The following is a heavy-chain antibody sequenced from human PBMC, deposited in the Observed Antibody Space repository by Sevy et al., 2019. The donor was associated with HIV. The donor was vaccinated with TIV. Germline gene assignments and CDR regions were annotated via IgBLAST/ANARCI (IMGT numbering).Heavy chain of an antibody. D-gene: IGHD6-19*01. CDR3: ARDAKYSSGWSDYFDY. CDR2: IYTSGST. Sequence: SETLSLTCTVSGGSISSYYWSWIRQPAGKGLEWIGRIYTSGSTNYNPSLKSRVTMSVDMSKNQFSLKLSSVTAADTAVYYCARDAKYSSGWSDYFDYWGQGTLVTVSS. CDR1: GGSISSYY. V-gene: IGHV4-4*07. J-gene: IGHJ4*02.